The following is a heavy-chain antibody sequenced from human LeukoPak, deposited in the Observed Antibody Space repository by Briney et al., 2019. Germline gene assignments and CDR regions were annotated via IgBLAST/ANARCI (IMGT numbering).Heavy chain of an antibody. CDR1: GFTFSSYW. CDR3: AREVLVTGYYFDY. Sequence: PGGTLRLSCAASGFTFSSYWMHWVRHVPGEGLVWVSRINSDGRSKTYEDSVKGRFTISTDNAKTSLNLQMISLRVEDTSLYSCAREVLVTGYYFDYWGQGTLVTVSS. D-gene: IGHD1-1*01. V-gene: IGHV3-74*03. J-gene: IGHJ4*02. CDR2: INSDGRSK.